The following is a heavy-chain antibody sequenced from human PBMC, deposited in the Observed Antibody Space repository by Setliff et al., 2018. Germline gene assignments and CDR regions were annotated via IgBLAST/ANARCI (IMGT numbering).Heavy chain of an antibody. CDR2: IIPIFGTT. V-gene: IGHV1-69*05. J-gene: IGHJ3*01. D-gene: IGHD2-21*02. CDR3: ARDWFCSGGDCSDVFDF. CDR1: GGAFSNYG. Sequence: SVKVSCKASGGAFSNYGITWVRQAPGQGLEWMGGIIPIFGTTTYAQKFLGRVTITTDESSSTGYMELSSLRSEDTAVYFCARDWFCSGGDCSDVFDFWGQGTMVTVSS.